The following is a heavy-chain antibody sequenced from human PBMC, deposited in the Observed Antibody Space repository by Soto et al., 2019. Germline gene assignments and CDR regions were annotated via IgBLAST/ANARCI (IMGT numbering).Heavy chain of an antibody. CDR3: ASLGYCSGTGCFFFDY. J-gene: IGHJ4*02. Sequence: KSSETLSLTCAVSGYSISSVYYWGWIRQAPGKGMEWIASVFHSGNTYYNPSLRSRVTISVDTSKNQFSLKVTSVTAADTAVYYCASLGYCSGTGCFFFDYWGQGILVTVSS. CDR2: VFHSGNT. CDR1: GYSISSVYY. V-gene: IGHV4-38-2*01. D-gene: IGHD2-2*01.